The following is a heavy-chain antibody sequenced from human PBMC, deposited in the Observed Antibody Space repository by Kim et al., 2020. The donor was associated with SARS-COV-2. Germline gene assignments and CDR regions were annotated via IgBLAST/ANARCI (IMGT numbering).Heavy chain of an antibody. Sequence: SVKVSCKASGGTFSSYAISWVRQAPGQGLEWMGRIIPILGIANYAQKFQGRVTITADKSTSTAYMELSSLRSEDTAVYYCARDSGSYYNWFDPWGQGTL. CDR1: GGTFSSYA. CDR3: ARDSGSYYNWFDP. J-gene: IGHJ5*02. CDR2: IIPILGIA. D-gene: IGHD1-26*01. V-gene: IGHV1-69*04.